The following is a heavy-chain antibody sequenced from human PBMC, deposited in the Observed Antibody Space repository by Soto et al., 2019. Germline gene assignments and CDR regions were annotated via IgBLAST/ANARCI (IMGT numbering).Heavy chain of an antibody. J-gene: IGHJ6*02. Sequence: GGSLRLSCAASGFLFSNYAMNWVRQAPGKGLEWVSSISGNGSSTYYAGSVKGRFSISRDKSKNTVDLQMNSLRDEDTAVYYCGKGLDSYYYYGMDVWGQGTTVTVSS. D-gene: IGHD4-4*01. V-gene: IGHV3-23*01. CDR2: ISGNGSST. CDR1: GFLFSNYA. CDR3: GKGLDSYYYYGMDV.